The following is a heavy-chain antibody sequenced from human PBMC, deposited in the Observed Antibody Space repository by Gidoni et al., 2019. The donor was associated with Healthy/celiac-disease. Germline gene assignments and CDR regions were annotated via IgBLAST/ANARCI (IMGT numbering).Heavy chain of an antibody. CDR3: AKDPTRLSAKYFDY. D-gene: IGHD3-16*01. CDR2: ISGSGGSI. CDR1: GFTFSSYA. J-gene: IGHJ4*02. V-gene: IGHV3-23*01. Sequence: EVQLLESGGGLVQPGGSLRLSCAASGFTFSSYALSWVRQAPGKGLEWVSSISGSGGSIYYADSVKGRFTISRDNSKNTLYLQMNSLRAEDTAVYYCAKDPTRLSAKYFDYWGQGTLVTVSS.